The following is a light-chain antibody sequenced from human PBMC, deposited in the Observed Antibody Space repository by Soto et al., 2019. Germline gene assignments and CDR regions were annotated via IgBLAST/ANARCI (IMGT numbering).Light chain of an antibody. CDR1: SSDVGGYNY. CDR3: SSYTGITTRYV. V-gene: IGLV2-14*01. Sequence: QSALTQPASVSGSPGQSITISCTGTSSDVGGYNYVSWYQQHPGKAPKLMIYDVSNRPSGVSNRFSGSKSGNTASLTISGLQAEDEADYYCSSYTGITTRYVFGTGTKLTVL. J-gene: IGLJ1*01. CDR2: DVS.